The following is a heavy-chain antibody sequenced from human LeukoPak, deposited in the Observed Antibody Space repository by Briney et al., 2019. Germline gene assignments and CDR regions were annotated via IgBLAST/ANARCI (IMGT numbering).Heavy chain of an antibody. D-gene: IGHD2-2*01. J-gene: IGHJ6*02. Sequence: SVKVSCKASGGTFSSYAISWVRQAPGQGLEWMGGIIPIFGTANYAQKFQGRVTITADESTSTAYMELSSLRSEDTAVYYCARDSGPPAGATPYYYYYYGMDVWGQGTTVTVSS. CDR3: ARDSGPPAGATPYYYYYYGMDV. CDR1: GGTFSSYA. CDR2: IIPIFGTA. V-gene: IGHV1-69*13.